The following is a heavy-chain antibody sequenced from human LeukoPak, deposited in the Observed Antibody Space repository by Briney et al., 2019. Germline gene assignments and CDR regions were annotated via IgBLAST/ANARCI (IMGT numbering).Heavy chain of an antibody. CDR2: ISAYNGHT. Sequence: ASVKVSCKASGYTFTSYGISWVRQAPGQGLEWVGWISAYNGHTNYAQKFEVRVTMTTDTSTSTAYMELRSLRSDDTAVYYCARDYGSGRDHWFDPWGQGTLVTVSS. J-gene: IGHJ5*02. D-gene: IGHD3-10*01. V-gene: IGHV1-18*01. CDR3: ARDYGSGRDHWFDP. CDR1: GYTFTSYG.